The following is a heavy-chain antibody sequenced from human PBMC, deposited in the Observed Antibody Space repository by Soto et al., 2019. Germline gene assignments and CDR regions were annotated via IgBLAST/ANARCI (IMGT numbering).Heavy chain of an antibody. CDR1: GYTFTSYG. CDR3: ARDKGAYCGGDCYSTWFDP. V-gene: IGHV1-18*01. D-gene: IGHD2-21*02. Sequence: ASVKVSCKASGYTFTSYGISWVRQAPGQGLEWMGWSSGYNGNTNYAQKLQGRVTMTTDTSTSTAYMELRRLRSDATAVYYCARDKGAYCGGDCYSTWFDPWGQGTLVTVSS. CDR2: SSGYNGNT. J-gene: IGHJ5*02.